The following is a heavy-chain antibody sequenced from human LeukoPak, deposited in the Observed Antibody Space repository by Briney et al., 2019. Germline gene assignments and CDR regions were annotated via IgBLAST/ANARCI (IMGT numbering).Heavy chain of an antibody. CDR2: VGTAGDP. V-gene: IGHV3-13*05. CDR3: ARRSAIVGATGYYNGMDV. CDR1: GFTFSNYD. J-gene: IGHJ6*02. Sequence: GGSLRLSCAASGFTFSNYDIHWVRQATGKGLEWVSGVGTAGDPFYTGSVKGRFTISRENAKNSLYLQMNSLRAGDTAVYYCARRSAIVGATGYYNGMDVWGQGTTVTVSS. D-gene: IGHD1-26*01.